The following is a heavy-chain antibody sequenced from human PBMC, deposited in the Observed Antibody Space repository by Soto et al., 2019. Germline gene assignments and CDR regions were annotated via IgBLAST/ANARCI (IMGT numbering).Heavy chain of an antibody. D-gene: IGHD5-12*01. V-gene: IGHV6-1*01. J-gene: IGHJ4*02. CDR3: AIDQGIVATIAH. CDR1: GDSLSNNSAA. Sequence: WQTLSLTCVISGDSLSNNSAAWNWIRQSPSRGLEWLGRTYYRSRWYNHYAESVKSRITINPDTSKNQFSLHLKSVTPEDSAVYYCAIDQGIVATIAHWCQGTLVTVSS. CDR2: TYYRSRWYN.